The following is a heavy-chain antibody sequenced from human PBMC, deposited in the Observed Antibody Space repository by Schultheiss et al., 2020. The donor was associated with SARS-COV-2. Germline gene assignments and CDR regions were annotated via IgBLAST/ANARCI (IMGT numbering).Heavy chain of an antibody. J-gene: IGHJ4*02. CDR1: GFTFSSYA. D-gene: IGHD4-17*01. V-gene: IGHV3-23*01. CDR3: ARGNYGDYYFDY. Sequence: GGSLRLSCAASGFTFSSYAMSWVRQAPGKGLEWVSAISGSGGSTYYADSVKGRFTISRDNSKNTLYLQMNSLRAEDTAVYYCARGNYGDYYFDYWGQGTLVTVSS. CDR2: ISGSGGST.